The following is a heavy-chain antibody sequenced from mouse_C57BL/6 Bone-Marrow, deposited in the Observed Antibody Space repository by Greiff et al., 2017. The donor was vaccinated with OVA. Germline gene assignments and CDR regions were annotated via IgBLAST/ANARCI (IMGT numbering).Heavy chain of an antibody. CDR1: GFTFNTYA. V-gene: IGHV10-3*01. CDR2: IRSKSSNYAT. CDR3: VRDGLTTVDWYFDV. D-gene: IGHD1-1*01. Sequence: EVHLVESGGGLVQPKGSLKLSCAASGFTFNTYAMHWVRQAPGKGLEWVARIRSKSSNYATYYADSVKDRFTISRADSQSMLYLQKNDLKTVDTAICYGVRDGLTTVDWYFDVWGTGTTVTVSS. J-gene: IGHJ1*03.